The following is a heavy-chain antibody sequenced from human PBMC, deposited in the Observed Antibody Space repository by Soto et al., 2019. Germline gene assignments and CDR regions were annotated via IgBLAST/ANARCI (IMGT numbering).Heavy chain of an antibody. V-gene: IGHV4-4*02. D-gene: IGHD3-3*01. CDR3: ARVTIFGVVINGLDP. CDR2: IYHSGST. Sequence: PSETLSLTCAVSGGSISSSNWWSWVRQPPGKGLEWIGEIYHSGSTNYNPSLKSRVTISVDKSKNQFSLKLSSVTAADTAVYYCARVTIFGVVINGLDPWGQGTLVTVSS. CDR1: GGSISSSNW. J-gene: IGHJ5*02.